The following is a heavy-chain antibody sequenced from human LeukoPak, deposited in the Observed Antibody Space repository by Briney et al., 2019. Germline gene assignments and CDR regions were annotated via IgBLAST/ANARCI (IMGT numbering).Heavy chain of an antibody. CDR2: IYHSGST. D-gene: IGHD1-26*01. J-gene: IGHJ4*02. CDR3: AREVMESGTYFFDY. V-gene: IGHV4-30-2*01. Sequence: SQTLSLTCTVSGGSISSGSYYWNWVRQPPGKGLECIGYIYHSGSTYYNPSLKSRVTISVDRSKNQFSLKLSSVTAADTAVYYCAREVMESGTYFFDYWGQGTLVTVSS. CDR1: GGSISSGSYY.